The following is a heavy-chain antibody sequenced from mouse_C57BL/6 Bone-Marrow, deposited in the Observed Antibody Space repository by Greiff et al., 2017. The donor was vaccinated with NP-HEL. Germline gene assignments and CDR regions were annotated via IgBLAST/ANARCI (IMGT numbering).Heavy chain of an antibody. D-gene: IGHD2-1*01. CDR2: IYPGSGNT. Sequence: VQLQQSGAELVRPGASVKLSCKASGYTFTDYYINWVKQRPGQGLEWIARIYPGSGNTYYNEKFKGKATLTAEKSSSTAYMQLSSLTSEDSAVYFCAREIYYGNSYYFDYWGQGTTLTVSS. CDR3: AREIYYGNSYYFDY. J-gene: IGHJ2*01. CDR1: GYTFTDYY. V-gene: IGHV1-76*01.